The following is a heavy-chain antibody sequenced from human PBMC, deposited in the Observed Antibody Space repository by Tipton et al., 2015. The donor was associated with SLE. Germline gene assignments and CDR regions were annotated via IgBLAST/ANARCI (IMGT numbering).Heavy chain of an antibody. CDR1: GGSFSGYY. D-gene: IGHD6-13*01. CDR3: ARDQGNRSSWFPYYYYYYGMDV. Sequence: TLSLTCAVYGGSFSGYYWSWIRQPPGKGLEWIGEINHSGSTNYNPSLKSRVTISVDTSKNQFSLKLSSVTAADTAGYYCARDQGNRSSWFPYYYYYYGMDVWGQGTTVTVPS. V-gene: IGHV4-34*01. CDR2: INHSGST. J-gene: IGHJ6*02.